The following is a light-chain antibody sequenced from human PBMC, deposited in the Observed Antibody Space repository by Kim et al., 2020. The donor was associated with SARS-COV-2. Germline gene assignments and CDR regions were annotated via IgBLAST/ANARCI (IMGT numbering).Light chain of an antibody. CDR1: QSVSSH. CDR2: NAS. CDR3: QQYNNWPPLT. Sequence: APGESATRSCRASQSVSSHLAWYQQKPGQAPRLLIYNASARATGIPARFSGSGSGTEFTLTIISLQSEDSAIYYCQQYNNWPPLTFGGGTKVDIK. V-gene: IGKV3-15*01. J-gene: IGKJ4*01.